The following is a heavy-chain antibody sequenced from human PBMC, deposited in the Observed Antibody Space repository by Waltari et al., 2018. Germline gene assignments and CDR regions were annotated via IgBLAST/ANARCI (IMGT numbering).Heavy chain of an antibody. J-gene: IGHJ5*02. CDR1: GGSFSGYY. Sequence: QVQLQQWGAGLLKPSETLSLTCAVYGGSFSGYYWTWSRQPPGKGLEWIGEINHSGSTNYNPSLKSRVTISVDTSKNQFSLKLSSVTAADTAVYYCARGFTDGSGSYYNWFDPWGQGTLVTVSS. V-gene: IGHV4-34*01. CDR3: ARGFTDGSGSYYNWFDP. D-gene: IGHD3-10*01. CDR2: INHSGST.